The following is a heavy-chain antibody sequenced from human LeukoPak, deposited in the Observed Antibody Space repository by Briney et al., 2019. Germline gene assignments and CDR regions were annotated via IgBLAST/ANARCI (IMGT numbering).Heavy chain of an antibody. CDR1: GFTFSGYW. J-gene: IGHJ4*02. Sequence: GGSLRLSCAASGFTFSGYWMSWVRQAPGKGLEWVANLNQDGSANNHVDSVKGRFTISRDNAKNSLYLQMNSLRTEDTALYYCAKVGYGDYYFDYWGQGTLVTVSS. CDR3: AKVGYGDYYFDY. D-gene: IGHD4-17*01. CDR2: LNQDGSAN. V-gene: IGHV3-7*05.